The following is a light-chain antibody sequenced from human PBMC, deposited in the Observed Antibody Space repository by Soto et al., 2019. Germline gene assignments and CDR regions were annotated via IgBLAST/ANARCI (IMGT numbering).Light chain of an antibody. CDR1: SSDVGSSVL. Sequence: QSALTQPASVSGSPGQSITVSCTGTSSDVGSSVLVSWYQQHPGKAPKLIIYEGNKRPSGISNRFSGSKSGNTASLMISGLQTDDEADYYCCSYVRGNTYVVGTGTKVTVL. CDR2: EGN. J-gene: IGLJ1*01. V-gene: IGLV2-23*01. CDR3: CSYVRGNTYV.